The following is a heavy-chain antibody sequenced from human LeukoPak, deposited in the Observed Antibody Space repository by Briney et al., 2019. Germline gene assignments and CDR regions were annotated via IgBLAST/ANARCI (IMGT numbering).Heavy chain of an antibody. J-gene: IGHJ5*02. CDR1: GYTLTELS. D-gene: IGHD3-3*01. CDR2: FDPEDGET. Sequence: ASVKVSCKVSGYTLTELSMHWVRHAPGKGLEWMGGFDPEDGETIYAQKFQGRVTMTEDTSTDTAYMELSSLRSEDTAVYYCATSFSTIFGVVVNWFDPWGQGTLVTVSS. CDR3: ATSFSTIFGVVVNWFDP. V-gene: IGHV1-24*01.